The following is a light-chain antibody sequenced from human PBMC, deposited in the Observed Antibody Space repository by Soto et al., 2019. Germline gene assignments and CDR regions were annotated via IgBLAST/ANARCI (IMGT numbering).Light chain of an antibody. CDR1: QSITSNY. V-gene: IGKV3-20*01. J-gene: IGKJ1*01. CDR3: QQYGSSVTWT. CDR2: AAS. Sequence: EVELTQSPGTVSLSPGERATLSCRASQSITSNYLAWYQQKPGQAPRLLIYAASSRATGIPDRFSGSGSGTDFTLSISRLEPEDFAVYYCQQYGSSVTWTFGQGTKVEIK.